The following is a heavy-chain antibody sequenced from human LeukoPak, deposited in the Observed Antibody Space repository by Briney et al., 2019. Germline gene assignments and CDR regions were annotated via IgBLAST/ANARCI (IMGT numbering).Heavy chain of an antibody. D-gene: IGHD3-22*01. CDR3: AKDSSGHYSGLYY. J-gene: IGHJ4*02. Sequence: PGGSLRLSCAASGFTFSSYGMHWVRQAPGKELEWVAVISYDGSNKYYADSVKGRFTISRDNSKNTLYLQMNSLRAEDTAVYYCAKDSSGHYSGLYYWGQGTLVTVSS. CDR2: ISYDGSNK. V-gene: IGHV3-30*18. CDR1: GFTFSSYG.